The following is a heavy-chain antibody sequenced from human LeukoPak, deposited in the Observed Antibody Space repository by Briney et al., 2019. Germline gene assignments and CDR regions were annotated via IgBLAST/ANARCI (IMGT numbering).Heavy chain of an antibody. CDR3: ARDRVETAMVKGFDY. Sequence: SVKVSCKASGGTFSSYAISWVRQAPGQGLEWMGGIIPIFGTANYAQKFQGRVTITADESTSTAYMELSSLRSEDTSVYYCARDRVETAMVKGFDYWGQGTLVTVSS. V-gene: IGHV1-69*13. CDR1: GGTFSSYA. D-gene: IGHD5-18*01. J-gene: IGHJ4*02. CDR2: IIPIFGTA.